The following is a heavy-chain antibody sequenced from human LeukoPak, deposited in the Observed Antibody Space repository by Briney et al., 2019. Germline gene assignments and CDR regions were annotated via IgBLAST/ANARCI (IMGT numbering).Heavy chain of an antibody. CDR2: IYDSGST. D-gene: IGHD1-26*01. V-gene: IGHV4-59*01. CDR1: GVSISSYY. J-gene: IGHJ6*02. Sequence: SETLSLTCTVSGVSISSYYWSWIRQPPGKGLEWIGYIYDSGSTNYNPSLTSRVTISVDTSKNQFSLKLSSVTAADTAVYYCAGVYRGGYFDRVGMDVWGQGTTVTVSS. CDR3: AGVYRGGYFDRVGMDV.